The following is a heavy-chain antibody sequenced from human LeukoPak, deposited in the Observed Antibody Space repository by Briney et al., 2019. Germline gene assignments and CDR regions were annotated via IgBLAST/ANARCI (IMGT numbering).Heavy chain of an antibody. V-gene: IGHV1-24*01. CDR1: GYTLTELS. CDR2: FDPEDGET. D-gene: IGHD1-14*01. CDR3: ATGKIKGWRKASFDP. J-gene: IGHJ5*02. Sequence: ASVKVSCKVSGYTLTELSMHWVRQAPGKGLEWMGGFDPEDGETIYAQKFQGRVTMTEDTSTDTAYMEPSSLRSEDTAVYYCATGKIKGWRKASFDPWGQGTLVTVSS.